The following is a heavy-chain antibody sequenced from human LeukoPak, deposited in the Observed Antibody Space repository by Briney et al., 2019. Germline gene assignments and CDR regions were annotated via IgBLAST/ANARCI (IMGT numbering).Heavy chain of an antibody. Sequence: QPGGSLRLSCAASGFTFTSYSMNWVRQAPGKGLEWVSTISGGGGSTYYVDSVKGRFTISRDNSKNTLYLQVNSLRAEDTAVYYCAKGGKWDVTPFDYWGQGTLVTVSS. CDR1: GFTFTSYS. J-gene: IGHJ4*02. CDR2: ISGGGGST. CDR3: AKGGKWDVTPFDY. V-gene: IGHV3-23*01. D-gene: IGHD1-26*01.